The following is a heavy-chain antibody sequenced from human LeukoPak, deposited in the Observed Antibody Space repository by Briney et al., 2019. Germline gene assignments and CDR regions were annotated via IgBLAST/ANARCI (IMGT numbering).Heavy chain of an antibody. CDR1: GYTFTSYY. D-gene: IGHD5-24*01. V-gene: IGHV1-46*01. Sequence: ASVKVSCKASGYTFTSYYMHWVRQAPGQGLEGMGIINPSGGSTSYAQKFQGRVTMTRDTSTSTVYMELSSLRSEDTAVYYCARLPGDGYDDYWGQGTLVTVSS. J-gene: IGHJ4*02. CDR3: ARLPGDGYDDY. CDR2: INPSGGST.